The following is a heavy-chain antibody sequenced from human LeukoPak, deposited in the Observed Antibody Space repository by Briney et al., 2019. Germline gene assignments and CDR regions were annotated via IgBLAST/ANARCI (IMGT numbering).Heavy chain of an antibody. D-gene: IGHD3-10*01. CDR2: IYYSGST. CDR1: GGSINSYY. J-gene: IGHJ4*02. CDR3: AGLYGSGSNYFDY. Sequence: SETLSLTCTVSGGSINSYYWSWIRQHPGKDLEWIGYIYYSGSTYYNPSLQGRVTISVDTSKNQFSLYLNSVTAADTAVYYCAGLYGSGSNYFDYWGQGILVTVSS. V-gene: IGHV4-59*06.